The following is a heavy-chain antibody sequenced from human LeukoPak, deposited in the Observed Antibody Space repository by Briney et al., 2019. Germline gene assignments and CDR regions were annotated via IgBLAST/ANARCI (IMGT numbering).Heavy chain of an antibody. CDR1: GFSLSNYA. V-gene: IGHV3-23*01. CDR3: AKGLTWDSTSCSD. J-gene: IGHJ4*02. CDR2: IVGTGGNM. Sequence: GGSLRLSCAASGFSLSNYAMSWVRQAPGKGLDWVSAIVGTGGNMYYADSVKGRFTISRDNFKSTLYLQMNSLRAEDTAVYYCAKGLTWDSTSCSDWGQGTLVTVSS. D-gene: IGHD2-2*01.